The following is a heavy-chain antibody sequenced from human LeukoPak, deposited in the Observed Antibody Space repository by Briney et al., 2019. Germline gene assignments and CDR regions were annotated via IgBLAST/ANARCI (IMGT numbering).Heavy chain of an antibody. CDR2: ISGSGNST. CDR3: AKLYCSGSSCYSIDH. V-gene: IGHV3-23*01. J-gene: IGHJ4*02. D-gene: IGHD2-15*01. Sequence: GGSLRLSCAASGFTFSSYAMNWVRQAPGKGLEWVSVISGSGNSTYYADSVKGRFTISRDNSKNTLYLQMNSLRAEDTAVYYCAKLYCSGSSCYSIDHWGQGTLVTVSS. CDR1: GFTFSSYA.